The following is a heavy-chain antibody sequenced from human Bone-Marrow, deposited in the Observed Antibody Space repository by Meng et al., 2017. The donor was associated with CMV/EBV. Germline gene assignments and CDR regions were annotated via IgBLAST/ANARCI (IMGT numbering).Heavy chain of an antibody. CDR1: GGSISSYY. D-gene: IGHD3-10*01. CDR3: ARLAGGGFDY. V-gene: IGHV4-59*01. CDR2: IYYSGST. J-gene: IGHJ4*02. Sequence: SETLSLTCTVSGGSISSYYWSWIRQPPGKGLEWIGYIYYSGSTNYNPSLKSRVTISVDTSKNQSSLKLSSVTAADPAVYYCARLAGGGFDYWGQGTLVTVSS.